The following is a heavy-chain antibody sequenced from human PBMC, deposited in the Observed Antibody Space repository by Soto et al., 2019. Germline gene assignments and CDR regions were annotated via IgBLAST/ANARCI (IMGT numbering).Heavy chain of an antibody. CDR3: ARGVSAGVDY. V-gene: IGHV1-18*04. CDR2: ISAYNGNT. D-gene: IGHD1-26*01. J-gene: IGHJ4*02. Sequence: ASVKVSCKASGYTFTSYGTSWVRQAPGQGLEWMGWISAYNGNTNYAQKFQGRVTMTTDTSINTAYMELTTLTSDDTAFYYCARGVSAGVDYWGQGTLVTVSS. CDR1: GYTFTSYG.